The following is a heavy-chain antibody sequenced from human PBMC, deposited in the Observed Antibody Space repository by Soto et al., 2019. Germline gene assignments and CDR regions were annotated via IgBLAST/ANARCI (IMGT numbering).Heavy chain of an antibody. V-gene: IGHV1-46*01. J-gene: IGHJ4*02. CDR1: GYTFTKYY. CDR3: ASIRDGYKGWLDY. Sequence: ASVKVSCKASGYTFTKYYMHWVRQAPGQGLEWMGIINPSYGRTNYAQKFQGRVTMTTDESTSTAYMELSSLRSEDTVVYYCASIRDGYKGWLDYWGQGTLVTVSS. CDR2: INPSYGRT. D-gene: IGHD5-12*01.